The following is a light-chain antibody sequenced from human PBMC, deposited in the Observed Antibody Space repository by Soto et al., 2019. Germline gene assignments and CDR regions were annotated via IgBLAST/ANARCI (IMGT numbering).Light chain of an antibody. CDR3: QQYDSYSFT. Sequence: DIQMTQSPSTLSTSVGDRVTITCRASQSISSRLAWYQQKPGKAPKLLIYKASSLESGVPSRFSGSGSGTEFTLNISSLQPDDFATYYCQQYDSYSFTFGQGTKLEIK. CDR1: QSISSR. J-gene: IGKJ2*01. CDR2: KAS. V-gene: IGKV1-5*03.